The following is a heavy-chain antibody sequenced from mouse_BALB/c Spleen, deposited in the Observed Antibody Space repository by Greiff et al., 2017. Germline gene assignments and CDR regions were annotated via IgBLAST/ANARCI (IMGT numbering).Heavy chain of an antibody. D-gene: IGHD2-1*01. V-gene: IGHV14-4*02. Sequence: EVQLQQSGAELVRSGASVKLSCTASGFNIKDYYMHWVKQRPEQGLEWIGWIDPENGDNEYAPKFQGKATMTADTCSNTAYLQLSSLTSEDTAVYYCYSHGNYWFAYWGQGTLVTVSA. J-gene: IGHJ3*01. CDR1: GFNIKDYY. CDR2: IDPENGDN. CDR3: YSHGNYWFAY.